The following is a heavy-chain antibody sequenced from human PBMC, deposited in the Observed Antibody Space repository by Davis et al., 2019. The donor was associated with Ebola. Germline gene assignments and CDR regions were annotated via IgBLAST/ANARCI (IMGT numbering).Heavy chain of an antibody. CDR2: IYYLGST. V-gene: IGHV4-59*01. J-gene: IGHJ6*02. CDR3: ARDRYYYGMDV. Sequence: MPGGSLRLSCTVSGGSISSYYWSWIRQLPGKGLEWIGYIYYLGSTNYNPSLKSRVTISVDTSKNQFSLKLSSVTAADTAVYYCARDRYYYGMDVWGQGTTVTVSS. CDR1: GGSISSYY.